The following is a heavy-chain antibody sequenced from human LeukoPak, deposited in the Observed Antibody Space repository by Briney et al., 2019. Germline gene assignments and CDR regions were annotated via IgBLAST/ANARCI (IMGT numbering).Heavy chain of an antibody. CDR3: ARGPGYSGYDLDY. Sequence: TSETLSLTCAVYGGSFSGYYWSWIRQPPGKGLEWIGEINHSGSTNYNPSLKSRVTISVDTSKNQFSLKLSSVTAADTAVYYCARGPGYSGYDLDYRGQGTLVTVSS. J-gene: IGHJ4*02. CDR2: INHSGST. V-gene: IGHV4-34*01. D-gene: IGHD5-12*01. CDR1: GGSFSGYY.